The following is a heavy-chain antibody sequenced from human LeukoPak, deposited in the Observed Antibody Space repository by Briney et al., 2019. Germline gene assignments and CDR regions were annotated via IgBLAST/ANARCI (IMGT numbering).Heavy chain of an antibody. D-gene: IGHD2-2*02. CDR2: IYTSGST. Sequence: SETLSLTCTVSGGSISSYYWSWIRQPAGKGLEWIGRIYTSGSTNYNPSLKSRVTMSVDTSKNQFSLKLSSVTAADTAVYYCARVARSIVVVPAAIGDSGYDKNYYYYYHMDVWGRGTTVTVSS. CDR1: GGSISSYY. V-gene: IGHV4-4*07. J-gene: IGHJ6*03. CDR3: ARVARSIVVVPAAIGDSGYDKNYYYYYHMDV.